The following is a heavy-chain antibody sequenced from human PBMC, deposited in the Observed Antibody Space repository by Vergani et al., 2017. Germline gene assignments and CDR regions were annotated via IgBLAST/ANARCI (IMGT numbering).Heavy chain of an antibody. V-gene: IGHV3-30-3*01. D-gene: IGHD2-2*02. CDR3: ARDGRYCSSTSCYTGFYYYYYMDV. J-gene: IGHJ6*03. CDR1: GFTFSSYA. Sequence: QVQLVESGGGVVQPGRSLRLSCAASGFTFSSYAMHWVRQAPGKGLEWVAVISYDGSNKYYADSVKGRVTISRDNSKNTLYLQMNSLRAEDTAVYYCARDGRYCSSTSCYTGFYYYYYMDVWGKGTTVTVSS. CDR2: ISYDGSNK.